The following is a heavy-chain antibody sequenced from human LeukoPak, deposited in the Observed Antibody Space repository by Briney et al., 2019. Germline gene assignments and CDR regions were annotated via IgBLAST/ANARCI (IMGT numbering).Heavy chain of an antibody. J-gene: IGHJ5*02. CDR3: ARDSSDWYHWFDP. CDR2: ISSSSSTI. D-gene: IGHD6-19*01. V-gene: IGHV3-48*04. Sequence: GGSLRLSCAASGFTFSSYSMNWVRQAPGKGLEWVSYISSSSSTIYYADSVKGRFTISRDNAKNAVYLQMNSLRAEDTAVYYCARDSSDWYHWFDPWGQGTLVTVSS. CDR1: GFTFSSYS.